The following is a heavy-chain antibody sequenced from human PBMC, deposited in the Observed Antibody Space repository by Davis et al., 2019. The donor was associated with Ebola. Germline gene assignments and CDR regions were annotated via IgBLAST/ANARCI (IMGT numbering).Heavy chain of an antibody. CDR3: ARLGQYYDVLTGYFPTAHSWFDP. CDR2: ISHGGVS. Sequence: SETLSLTCAVYGGSFSGYYWSWIRQSPGKGLEWIGKISHGGVSDYNPSLKNRVTISVDTSRNQFSLKLASVTAADTAVYYCARLGQYYDVLTGYFPTAHSWFDPWGQGTLVTVSS. V-gene: IGHV4-34*01. J-gene: IGHJ5*02. D-gene: IGHD3-9*01. CDR1: GGSFSGYY.